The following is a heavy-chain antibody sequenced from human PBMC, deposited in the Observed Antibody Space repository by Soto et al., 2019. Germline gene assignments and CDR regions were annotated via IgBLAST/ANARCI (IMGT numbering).Heavy chain of an antibody. V-gene: IGHV3-23*01. J-gene: IGHJ4*02. CDR1: GFTFSSYA. Sequence: EVQLLESGGGLVQPGGSLRLSCAASGFTFSSYAMSWVRQAPGKGLEWVSSINGGGGSTYHADSVKGRFTISRDNSKNTLFRQMHSLRAKDTAVYHCAKGRRGYSRTARLDYWGQGPLVTVSS. CDR2: INGGGGST. D-gene: IGHD6-13*01. CDR3: AKGRRGYSRTARLDY.